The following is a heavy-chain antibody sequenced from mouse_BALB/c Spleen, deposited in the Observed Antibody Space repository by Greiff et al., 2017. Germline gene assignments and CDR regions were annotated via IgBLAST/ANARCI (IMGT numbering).Heavy chain of an antibody. V-gene: IGHV5-6*01. Sequence: EVKLMESGGDLVKPGGSLKLSCAASGFTFSSYGMSWVRQTPDKRLEWVATISSGGSYTYYPDSVKGRFTISRDNAKNTLYLQMSSLKSEDTAMYYCTRDYGSSSYWYFDVWGAGTTVTVSS. CDR2: ISSGGSYT. CDR1: GFTFSSYG. D-gene: IGHD1-1*01. CDR3: TRDYGSSSYWYFDV. J-gene: IGHJ1*01.